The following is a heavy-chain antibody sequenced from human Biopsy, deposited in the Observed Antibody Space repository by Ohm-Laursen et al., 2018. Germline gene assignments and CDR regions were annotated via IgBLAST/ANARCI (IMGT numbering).Heavy chain of an antibody. CDR2: IYTSGIT. Sequence: SETLSLTCTVSGGSLSSYSWSWIRQPAGKGLEWIGQIYTSGITNYNPSLKSRVTMSVDTSKHKFPLRVSSVTSADTAVYYCARDRDRRGWFDPWGQGTLVTVSS. V-gene: IGHV4-4*07. CDR3: ARDRDRRGWFDP. CDR1: GGSLSSYS. D-gene: IGHD1-14*01. J-gene: IGHJ5*02.